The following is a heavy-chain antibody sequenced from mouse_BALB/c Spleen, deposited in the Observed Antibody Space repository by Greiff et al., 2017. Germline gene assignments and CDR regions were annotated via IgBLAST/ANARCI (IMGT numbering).Heavy chain of an antibody. CDR3: AREDYDGGLDY. CDR2: ISSGGSYT. D-gene: IGHD2-4*01. J-gene: IGHJ2*01. CDR1: GFTFSSYG. Sequence: EVQVVESGGGLVKPGGSLKLSCAASGFTFSSYGMSWVRQTPDKRLEWVATISSGGSYTYYPDSVKGRFTISRDNAKNTLYLQMSSLKSEDTAMYYCAREDYDGGLDYWGQGTTLTVSS. V-gene: IGHV5-6*01.